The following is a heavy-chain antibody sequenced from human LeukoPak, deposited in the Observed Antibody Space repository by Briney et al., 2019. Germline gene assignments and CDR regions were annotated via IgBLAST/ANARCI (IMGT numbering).Heavy chain of an antibody. CDR1: GGSISSGDYY. J-gene: IGHJ4*02. CDR2: IYYSGST. D-gene: IGHD4-17*01. CDR3: AREGGDYVREGPVDY. Sequence: PSETLSLTCTVSGGSISSGDYYWSWIRQPPGKGLEWIGYIYYSGSTYYNPSLKSRVTISVDTSKNQFSLKLSSVTAADTAVYYCAREGGDYVREGPVDYWGQGTLVTVSS. V-gene: IGHV4-30-4*01.